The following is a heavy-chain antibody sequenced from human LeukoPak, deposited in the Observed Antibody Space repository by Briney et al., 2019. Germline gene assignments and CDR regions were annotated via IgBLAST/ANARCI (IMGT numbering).Heavy chain of an antibody. D-gene: IGHD5-18*01. V-gene: IGHV7-4-1*01. CDR2: INTNTGDP. Sequence: SVTVSLKSSVYTFTSYAMNWVRPAPAQGLEWMGWINTNTGDPTNSQGFTGRFVFSLDTPASTASLQIRTLKAEDTAVYYCARDTAMVTGAFEYWGQGTLVTVSS. CDR3: ARDTAMVTGAFEY. J-gene: IGHJ4*02. CDR1: VYTFTSYA.